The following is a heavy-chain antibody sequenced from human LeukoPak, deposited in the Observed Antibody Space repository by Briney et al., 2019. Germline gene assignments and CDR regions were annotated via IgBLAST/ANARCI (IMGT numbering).Heavy chain of an antibody. CDR1: GGSISSSSYY. Sequence: SETLSLTCTVSGGSISSSSYYWGWIRQPPGKGLEWIGYIYYSGSTYYNPSLKSRVTISVDTSKNQFSLKQSSVTAADTAVYYCATGLIGYCSSTSCYSGGAPRESDYWGQGTLVTVSS. CDR3: ATGLIGYCSSTSCYSGGAPRESDY. V-gene: IGHV4-30-4*08. CDR2: IYYSGST. J-gene: IGHJ4*02. D-gene: IGHD2-2*01.